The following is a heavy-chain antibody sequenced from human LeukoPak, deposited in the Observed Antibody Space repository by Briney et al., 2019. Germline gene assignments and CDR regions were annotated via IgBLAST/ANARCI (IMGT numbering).Heavy chain of an antibody. D-gene: IGHD6-19*01. CDR2: IYYSGST. Sequence: SETLSLTCTVSGGSISSSSYYWGWIRQPPGKGLEWIGSIYYSGSTYYNPSLKSRVTISLDMSKNQLSLKLSSVTAADTAVYYCASVRGYSSGWYASGFDPWGQGTLVTVSS. V-gene: IGHV4-39*07. CDR3: ASVRGYSSGWYASGFDP. J-gene: IGHJ5*02. CDR1: GGSISSSSYY.